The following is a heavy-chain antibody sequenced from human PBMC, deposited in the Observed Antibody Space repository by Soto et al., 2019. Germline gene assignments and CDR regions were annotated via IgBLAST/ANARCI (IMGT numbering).Heavy chain of an antibody. V-gene: IGHV3-74*01. CDR3: ARGTRVSSTGTGAH. Sequence: GGSLRLSCAVSVFTFSAYWMHWVRQVPGKGLTWVSRISDDGSTATYADSVKGRFIISRDNAKNTLYLEMNTLRADDSGLYYCARGTRVSSTGTGAHWGRGTLVTVSS. CDR2: ISDDGSTA. J-gene: IGHJ4*02. CDR1: VFTFSAYW. D-gene: IGHD1-1*01.